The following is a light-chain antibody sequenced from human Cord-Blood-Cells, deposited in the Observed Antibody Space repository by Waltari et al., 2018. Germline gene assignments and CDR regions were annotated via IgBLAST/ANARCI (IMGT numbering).Light chain of an antibody. J-gene: IGLJ1*01. V-gene: IGLV3-21*04. CDR2: YDS. CDR1: NIGSKH. Sequence: SCGLTQPPSVSVAPVKTARITCGGNNIGSKHVHWFQPKPGQAPLLVIYYDSDRPSGIPGQFSGSNAGNTANLTISRVQAGDEAGYYCEVWDSSSDHPYVFGTGTKVTVL. CDR3: EVWDSSSDHPYV.